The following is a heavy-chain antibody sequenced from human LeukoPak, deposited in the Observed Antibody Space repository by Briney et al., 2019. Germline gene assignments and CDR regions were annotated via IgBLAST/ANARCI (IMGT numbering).Heavy chain of an antibody. CDR2: ISYSGANS. D-gene: IGHD3-16*02. J-gene: IGHJ3*01. CDR1: GFTLGVYW. CDR3: ARDMQLST. V-gene: IGHV3-23*01. Sequence: GGSLRLSCVASGFTLGVYWMTWVRQAPGEGLEWVSLISYSGANSYYTDSVRGRFTISRDNSKDTLFLQMNSLRAEDTAIYYCARDMQLSTWGLGTMVTVSS.